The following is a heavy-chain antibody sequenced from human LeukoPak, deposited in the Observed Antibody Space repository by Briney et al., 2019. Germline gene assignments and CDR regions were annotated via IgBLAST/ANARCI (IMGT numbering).Heavy chain of an antibody. Sequence: PARSLTLSCAASGFTFSSYAMHWVRQAPGKGLEWVAVISYDGSNKYYADSVKGRFTISRDNSKNTLYLQMNSLGAEDTAVYYCARPMWGGSGSYLPLDYWGQGTLVTVSS. CDR2: ISYDGSNK. J-gene: IGHJ4*02. D-gene: IGHD3-10*01. CDR1: GFTFSSYA. CDR3: ARPMWGGSGSYLPLDY. V-gene: IGHV3-30*04.